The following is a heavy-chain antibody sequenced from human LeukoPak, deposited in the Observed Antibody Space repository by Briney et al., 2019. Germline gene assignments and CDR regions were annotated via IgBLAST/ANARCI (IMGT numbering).Heavy chain of an antibody. J-gene: IGHJ4*02. V-gene: IGHV4-38-2*02. CDR3: ARVFGSSPLYFDY. Sequence: SETLSLTCTVSGYSITSGYYWGWIRQPPGKGLEWIGSIYHSGSTYYNPSLKSRVTISVDTSKNQFSLKLSSVTAADTAVYYCARVFGSSPLYFDYWGQGTLVTVSS. CDR1: GYSITSGYY. CDR2: IYHSGST. D-gene: IGHD1-26*01.